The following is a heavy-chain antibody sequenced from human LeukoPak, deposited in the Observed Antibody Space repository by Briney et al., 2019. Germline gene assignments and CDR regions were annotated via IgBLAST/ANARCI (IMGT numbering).Heavy chain of an antibody. CDR1: GFTFSRFT. D-gene: IGHD2-2*01. CDR2: ISGSGTTK. V-gene: IGHV3-48*01. Sequence: GGSLRLSCAASGFTFSRFTMNWVRQAPGKGLEWVSYISGSGTTKYYADSVKGRFTISRDNSKNTLYLQMNSLRAEDTAVYYCARWGHGIVVVPAAIPYIDYWGQGTLVTVSS. J-gene: IGHJ4*02. CDR3: ARWGHGIVVVPAAIPYIDY.